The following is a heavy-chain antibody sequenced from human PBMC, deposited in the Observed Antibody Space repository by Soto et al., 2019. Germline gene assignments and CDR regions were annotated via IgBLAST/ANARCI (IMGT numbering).Heavy chain of an antibody. D-gene: IGHD1-7*01. CDR2: ISGSGGST. V-gene: IGHV3-23*01. CDR1: GFTFSSYA. CDR3: AKIVGWNFHYYFDY. J-gene: IGHJ4*02. Sequence: GGSLRLSCAASGFTFSSYAMSWVRQAPGKGLEWVSAISGSGGSTYYADSVKGRFTISRDNSKNTLHLQMNSLRAEDTAVYYCAKIVGWNFHYYFDYWGQGTLVTVSS.